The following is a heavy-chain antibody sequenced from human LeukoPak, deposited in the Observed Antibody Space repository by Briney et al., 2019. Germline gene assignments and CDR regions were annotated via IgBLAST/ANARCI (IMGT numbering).Heavy chain of an antibody. J-gene: IGHJ6*04. Sequence: GGSLRLSCAASGLTFSTYAMHWVRQAPGKGLEWVAFIRNDGSDKYYADSVKGRFTISRDNAKNSLYLQMNSLRAEDTAVYYCAELGITMIGGVWGKGTTVTISS. CDR1: GLTFSTYA. CDR2: IRNDGSDK. V-gene: IGHV3-30*02. CDR3: AELGITMIGGV. D-gene: IGHD3-10*02.